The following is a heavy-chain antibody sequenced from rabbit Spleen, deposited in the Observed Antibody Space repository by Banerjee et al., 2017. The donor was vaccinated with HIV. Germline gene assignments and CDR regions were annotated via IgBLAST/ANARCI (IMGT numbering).Heavy chain of an antibody. V-gene: IGHV1S40*01. CDR2: IYTGSDTT. Sequence: QSLEESGGALVKPGASLTLTCTASGVSFTSNYYMCWVRQAPGKGLEWIGCIYTGSDTTYYASWAKGRFTISKTSSTTVTLQMTSLTAADTATYFCARNRAGYIYARRLDLWGPGPLVTVS. J-gene: IGHJ3*01. CDR1: GVSFTSNYY. CDR3: ARNRAGYIYARRLDL. D-gene: IGHD6-1*01.